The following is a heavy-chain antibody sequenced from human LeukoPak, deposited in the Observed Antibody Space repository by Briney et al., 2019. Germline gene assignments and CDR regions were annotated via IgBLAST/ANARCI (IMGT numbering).Heavy chain of an antibody. D-gene: IGHD3-10*01. CDR2: ISSSSSYI. Sequence: GGSLRLSCAASGFTFSSYSMNWVRQAPGKGLEWVSSISSSSSYIYYADSVKGRFTISRDNAKNSLYLQMNSLRAEDTAVYHCARAPPYYYGSGSPNFDYWGQGTLVTVSS. CDR3: ARAPPYYYGSGSPNFDY. J-gene: IGHJ4*02. CDR1: GFTFSSYS. V-gene: IGHV3-21*01.